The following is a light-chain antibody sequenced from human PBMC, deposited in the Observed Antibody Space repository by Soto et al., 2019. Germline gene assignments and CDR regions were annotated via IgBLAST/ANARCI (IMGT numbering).Light chain of an antibody. J-gene: IGLJ3*02. CDR2: EVS. Sequence: QSVLTQPASVSGSPGQSITISCTGTSSDVGGYNYVSWYQQHPGKAPKLMIYEVSNWPSGVSNRFSGSKSGNTASLTISGLQAEDEADYYCSSYTSSSTPWVFGGGTKLTVL. CDR1: SSDVGGYNY. CDR3: SSYTSSSTPWV. V-gene: IGLV2-14*01.